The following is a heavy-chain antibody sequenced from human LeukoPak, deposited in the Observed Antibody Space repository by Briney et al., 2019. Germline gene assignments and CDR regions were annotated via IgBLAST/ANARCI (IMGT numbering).Heavy chain of an antibody. V-gene: IGHV3-30*02. CDR3: AKEDARVSTSNSDFDY. CDR1: GFTFSSYG. Sequence: GGSLRLSCAASGFTFSSYGMHWVRQAPGKGLEWVAFIRYDGSNKYYADSVKGRFTISRDNSKNTLYLQMNSLRAEDTAVYYCAKEDARVSTSNSDFDYWGQGTLVTVSS. CDR2: IRYDGSNK. D-gene: IGHD2-8*01. J-gene: IGHJ4*02.